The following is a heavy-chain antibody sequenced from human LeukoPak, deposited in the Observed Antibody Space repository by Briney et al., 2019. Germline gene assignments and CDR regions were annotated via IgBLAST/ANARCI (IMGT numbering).Heavy chain of an antibody. J-gene: IGHJ4*02. CDR3: VTYYFDSSGPKKNY. CDR2: INHSGST. V-gene: IGHV4-34*01. Sequence: SETLSLTCAVYGGSFSGYYWSWIRQPPGKGLEWIGEINHSGSTNYNPSLKSRVTISVDTSKKQFSLKLSSVTAADTAVYYCVTYYFDSSGPKKNYWGQGTLVTVSS. D-gene: IGHD3-22*01. CDR1: GGSFSGYY.